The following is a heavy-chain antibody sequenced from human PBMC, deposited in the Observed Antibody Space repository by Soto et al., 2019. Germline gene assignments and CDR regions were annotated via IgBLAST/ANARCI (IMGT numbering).Heavy chain of an antibody. CDR1: GFAFGRYA. CDR2: MGGSVDSK. CDR3: ARDQISGWYDN. V-gene: IGHV3-23*01. Sequence: EVQLLESGGGLVKPGGSLRLSCAASGFAFGRYALSWGRQAPGKGLEWVSAMGGSVDSKSYADSVKGRFTISRDDPKNTLFLEMNSLRPEDTAIYFCARDQISGWYDNWGQGTLVTVSS. D-gene: IGHD6-19*01. J-gene: IGHJ5*02.